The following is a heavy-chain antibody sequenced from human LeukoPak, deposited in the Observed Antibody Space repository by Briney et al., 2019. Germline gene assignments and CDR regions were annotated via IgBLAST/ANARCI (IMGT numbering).Heavy chain of an antibody. V-gene: IGHV1-69*06. CDR1: GGTFSSYA. Sequence: GASVKVSCKASGGTFSSYAISWVRQAPGQGLEWMGAIIPIFGTANYAQKFQGRVTITADKSTSTAYMELSSLRSEDTAVYYCARDSQGSAWPYYYYGMDVWGKGTTVTVSS. J-gene: IGHJ6*04. CDR2: IIPIFGTA. CDR3: ARDSQGSAWPYYYYGMDV. D-gene: IGHD2-15*01.